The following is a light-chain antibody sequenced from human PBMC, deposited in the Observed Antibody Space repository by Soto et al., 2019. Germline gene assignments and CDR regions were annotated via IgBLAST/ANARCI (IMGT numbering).Light chain of an antibody. J-gene: IGKJ1*01. Sequence: EIVLTQSPGTLSLSPGERATLSCRASQSINHKYLAWFQQEPGQTPRLLIHSVSIRATGTPDRFSGSGSGTDFTLTISRLESEDFALYYCQLYSGSPWTFGRGTKVDI. CDR1: QSINHKY. V-gene: IGKV3-20*01. CDR3: QLYSGSPWT. CDR2: SVS.